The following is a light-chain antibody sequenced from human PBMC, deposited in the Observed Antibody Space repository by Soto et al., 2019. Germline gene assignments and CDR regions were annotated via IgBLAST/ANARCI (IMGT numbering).Light chain of an antibody. V-gene: IGKV1-9*01. CDR3: QQYNSYST. Sequence: DIQLSQSPSFLSASLGDRLTITCRASQVLSIYLARYQQKPGKAPKLLIHSAATLHSGVPLRFSGSGSGTEFTLTISGLQPEDFATYYCQQYNSYSTFGQGTKVDIK. CDR1: QVLSIY. J-gene: IGKJ1*01. CDR2: SAA.